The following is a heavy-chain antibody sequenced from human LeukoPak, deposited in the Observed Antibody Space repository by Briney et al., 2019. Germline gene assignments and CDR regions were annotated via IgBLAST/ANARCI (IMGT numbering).Heavy chain of an antibody. V-gene: IGHV3-53*01. CDR3: ARDRAYYYDSSGYYGY. D-gene: IGHD3-22*01. Sequence: GGSLRLSCAASGFTASSNYMSWVRQAPGKGLEWVSVIYSGGSTYYADSVKGRFTISRDNSKNTLYLQMNSLRAEDTAVYYCARDRAYYYDSSGYYGYWGQGTLVTVSS. CDR2: IYSGGST. CDR1: GFTASSNY. J-gene: IGHJ4*02.